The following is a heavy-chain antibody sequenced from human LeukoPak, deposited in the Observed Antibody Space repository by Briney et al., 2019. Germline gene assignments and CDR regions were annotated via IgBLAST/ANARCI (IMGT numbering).Heavy chain of an antibody. CDR3: ASSSGLGDKYYYYMDV. CDR1: GYTFTVYY. CDR2: TNPNSGGT. D-gene: IGHD3-10*01. J-gene: IGHJ6*03. Sequence: ASVKASWKASGYTFTVYYMHWERQDPGQGLEWMGWTNPNSGGTNYAQKFHGRVTMTRGTSISTAYMEVSRLRSDDTAVYYCASSSGLGDKYYYYMDVWGKGTTVSVS. V-gene: IGHV1-2*02.